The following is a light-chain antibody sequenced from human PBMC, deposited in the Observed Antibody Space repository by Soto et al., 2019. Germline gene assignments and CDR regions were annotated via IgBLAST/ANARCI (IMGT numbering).Light chain of an antibody. CDR3: HPYGSSRT. CDR1: QSVTSSH. Sequence: EIVLTQSPVTLSLSPGERATLSCRASQSVTSSHLSLYQQQPGQAPRLLIYGASSRATGIPDRFSGSGSGTDFTLTINRLEPEDFAVYYCHPYGSSRTFGQGTKVDIK. CDR2: GAS. V-gene: IGKV3-20*01. J-gene: IGKJ1*01.